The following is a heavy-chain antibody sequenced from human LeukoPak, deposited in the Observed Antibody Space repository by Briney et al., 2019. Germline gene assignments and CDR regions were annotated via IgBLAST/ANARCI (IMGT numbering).Heavy chain of an antibody. CDR3: ARAPGYRSFLDY. CDR1: GFTFSSYS. V-gene: IGHV3-21*01. CDR2: ISSSSTYI. Sequence: GGSLRLSCAASGFTFSSYSMNWVRQAPGKGLEWVSSISSSSTYIYYADSVKGRFTISRDNAKNSLYLQMNSLRAEDTAVYYCARAPGYRSFLDYWGQGTLVIVSS. D-gene: IGHD6-13*01. J-gene: IGHJ4*02.